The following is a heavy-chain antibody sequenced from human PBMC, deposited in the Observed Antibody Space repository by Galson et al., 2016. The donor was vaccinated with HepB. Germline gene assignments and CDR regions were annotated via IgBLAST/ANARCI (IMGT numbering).Heavy chain of an antibody. CDR1: GFTFSAYW. CDR2: IKEDGSEK. D-gene: IGHD1-26*01. CDR3: ARFRWYAGSYVGDY. Sequence: SLRLSCAASGFTFSAYWMTWVRQAPGKGLEWVANIKEDGSEKYYVDPVKGRFTISSDNAKNSLFLQMNSLRGEDTAVYYCARFRWYAGSYVGDYWGQGTPVTVFS. V-gene: IGHV3-7*03. J-gene: IGHJ4*02.